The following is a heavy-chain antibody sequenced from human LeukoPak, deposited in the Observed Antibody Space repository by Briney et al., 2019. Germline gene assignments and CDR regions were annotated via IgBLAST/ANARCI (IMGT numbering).Heavy chain of an antibody. CDR2: IYYSGST. V-gene: IGHV4-39*07. CDR3: ARDGHDSSGYSYYFDY. D-gene: IGHD3-22*01. Sequence: PSETLSLTCTVSGGSISSSSYYWGWIRQPPGKGLEWIGSIYYSGSTYYNPSLKSRVTISVDTSKNQFSLKLSSVTAADTAVYYCARDGHDSSGYSYYFDYWGQGTLVTVSS. J-gene: IGHJ4*02. CDR1: GGSISSSSYY.